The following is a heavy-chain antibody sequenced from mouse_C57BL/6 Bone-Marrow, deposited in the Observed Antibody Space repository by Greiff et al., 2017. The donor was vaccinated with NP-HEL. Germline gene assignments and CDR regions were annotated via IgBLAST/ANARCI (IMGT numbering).Heavy chain of an antibody. CDR1: GFTFSDYY. V-gene: IGHV5-12*01. J-gene: IGHJ3*01. CDR2: ISNGGGST. D-gene: IGHD2-2*01. CDR3: ARRMVTRGSAWFAY. Sequence: EVKLVESGGGLVQPGGSLKLSCAASGFTFSDYYMYWVRQTPEKRLEWVAYISNGGGSTYYPDTVKGRFTISRDNAKNTLYLQMSRLKSEDTAMYYCARRMVTRGSAWFAYWGQGTLVTVSA.